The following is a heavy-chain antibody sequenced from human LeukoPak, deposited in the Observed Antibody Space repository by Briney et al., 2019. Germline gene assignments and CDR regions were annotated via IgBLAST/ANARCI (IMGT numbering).Heavy chain of an antibody. CDR1: GFTFSSYG. J-gene: IGHJ4*02. V-gene: IGHV3-30*02. Sequence: GGSLRLSCAASGFTFSSYGMHWVRQAPGKGLEWVAFIRYDGSNKYYADSVKGRFTISRDNSKNTLYLQMNSLRAEDTAVYYCALNGDFWSGYWDYWGQGTLVTVSS. CDR2: IRYDGSNK. D-gene: IGHD3-3*01. CDR3: ALNGDFWSGYWDY.